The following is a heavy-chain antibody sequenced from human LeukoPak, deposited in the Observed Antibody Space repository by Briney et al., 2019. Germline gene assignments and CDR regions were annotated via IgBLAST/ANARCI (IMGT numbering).Heavy chain of an antibody. CDR3: VKSVITGTGGAFDI. J-gene: IGHJ3*02. V-gene: IGHV3-64D*06. D-gene: IGHD1-20*01. CDR1: GFTFSSYA. CDR2: ISSNGGST. Sequence: GGSLRLSCSASGFTFSSYAMHWVRQAPGKGLEYVSAISSNGGSTYYADSVKGRFTISRDNSKNTLYLQMSSLRAEDTAVYYCVKSVITGTGGAFDIWGQGTMVTVSS.